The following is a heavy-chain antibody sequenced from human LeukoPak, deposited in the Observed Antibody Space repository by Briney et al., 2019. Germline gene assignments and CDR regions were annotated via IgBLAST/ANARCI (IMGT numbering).Heavy chain of an antibody. CDR2: IHQNGGTE. CDR1: GFTVSNYW. V-gene: IGHV3-7*03. CDR3: ARGGGLDV. J-gene: IGHJ6*02. Sequence: PGGSLRLSCAASGFTVSNYWMSWVRQAPGEGLEWVACIHQNGGTEYYVDSVKGRFAISRDNAKNSLYLQMSNLRAEDTAVYFCARGGGLDVWGQGATVTVSS. D-gene: IGHD3-16*01.